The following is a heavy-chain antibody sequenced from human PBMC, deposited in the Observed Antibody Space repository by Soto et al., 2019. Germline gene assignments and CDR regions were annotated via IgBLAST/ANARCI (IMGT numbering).Heavy chain of an antibody. V-gene: IGHV1-18*01. Sequence: ASVKVSCKASRYTFTSYGISLVRQAPGQGREGMGWISAYNGNTNYAQKLQGRVTMTTDTSTSTAYMELRSLRSDATAVYYCARPMDDFWSSYYFPLSGFDPWGQGTLVTVSS. CDR2: ISAYNGNT. CDR1: RYTFTSYG. D-gene: IGHD3-3*01. CDR3: ARPMDDFWSSYYFPLSGFDP. J-gene: IGHJ5*02.